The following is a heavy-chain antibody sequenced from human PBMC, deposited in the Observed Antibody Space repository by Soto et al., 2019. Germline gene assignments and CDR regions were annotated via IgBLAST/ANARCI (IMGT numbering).Heavy chain of an antibody. J-gene: IGHJ6*03. V-gene: IGHV3-23*01. CDR1: GFTFSSYA. Sequence: GWSLRLSCAASGFTFSSYAMSWVRQAPGKGLEWVSAISGSGGSTYYADSVKGRFTISRDNSKNTLYLQMNSLRAEDTAVYYCAKDSAPTTVTTDYYYYYMDVWGKWTTVTVSS. CDR2: ISGSGGST. CDR3: AKDSAPTTVTTDYYYYYMDV. D-gene: IGHD4-4*01.